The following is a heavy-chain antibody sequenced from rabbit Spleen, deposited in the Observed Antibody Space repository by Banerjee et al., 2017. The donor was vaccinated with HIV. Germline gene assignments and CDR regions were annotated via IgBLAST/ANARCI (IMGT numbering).Heavy chain of an antibody. Sequence: QSLEESGGDLVKPGASLTLTCTASGIDFSSTYYMCWVRQAPGKGLEWIACIVTSSDASYYASWAKGRFTISKTSSTTVTLQMTSLTAADTATYFCARDTGSSFSSYGMDLWGQGTLVTVS. CDR2: IVTSSDAS. V-gene: IGHV1S40*01. CDR3: ARDTGSSFSSYGMDL. J-gene: IGHJ6*01. CDR1: GIDFSSTYY. D-gene: IGHD8-1*01.